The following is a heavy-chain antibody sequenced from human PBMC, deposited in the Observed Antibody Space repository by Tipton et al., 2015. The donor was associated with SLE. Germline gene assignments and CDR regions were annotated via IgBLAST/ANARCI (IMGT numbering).Heavy chain of an antibody. CDR3: AREAMSGYYGMDV. V-gene: IGHV4-59*01. CDR1: GGSISSYY. D-gene: IGHD2-2*01. CDR2: IYYSGST. J-gene: IGHJ6*02. Sequence: QLVQSGPEVKPSETLSLTCTVSGGSISSYYWSWIRQPPGKGLEWIGYIYYSGSTNYNPSLKSRVTISVDTSKNQFSLKLSSVTAADTAVYYCAREAMSGYYGMDVWGQGTTVTVSS.